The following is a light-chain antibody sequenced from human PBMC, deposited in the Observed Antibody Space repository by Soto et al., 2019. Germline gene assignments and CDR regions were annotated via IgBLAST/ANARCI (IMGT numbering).Light chain of an antibody. CDR2: SAS. CDR3: QQLNSYPFT. CDR1: PGISTF. V-gene: IGKV1-9*01. Sequence: DIQLTQSPSIVSASAGDRATITCRASPGISTFLAWYRHKPGKAPDLLVFSASTLETGVPSRFSGSGSETEFTLTISSLQPEDSATYYCQQLNSYPFTFGPGTKVDIK. J-gene: IGKJ3*01.